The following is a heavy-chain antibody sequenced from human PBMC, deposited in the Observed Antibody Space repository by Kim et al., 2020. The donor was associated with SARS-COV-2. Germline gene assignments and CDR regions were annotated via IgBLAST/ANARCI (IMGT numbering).Heavy chain of an antibody. D-gene: IGHD6-6*01. CDR3: AKVDSIAARRKYFQH. CDR1: GFTFSSYA. CDR2: IYSGGSST. Sequence: GGSLRLSCAASGFTFSSYAMSWVRQAPGKGLEWVSVIYSGGSSTYYADSVKGRFTISRDNSKNTLYLQMNSLRAEDTAVYYCAKVDSIAARRKYFQHWGQGTLVTVSS. J-gene: IGHJ1*01. V-gene: IGHV3-23*03.